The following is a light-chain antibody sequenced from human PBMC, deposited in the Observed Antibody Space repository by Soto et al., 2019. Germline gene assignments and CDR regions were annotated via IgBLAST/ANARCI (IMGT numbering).Light chain of an antibody. CDR2: GVS. CDR3: QQYKNGWT. V-gene: IGKV3-15*01. J-gene: IGKJ1*01. Sequence: IVNTQAPATLNVYPGERARLSCRASQSLVGSLGWCQHKPCQAPRLLIYGVSTRVTDIPARFSGSGSGTKFTLTISSLQSEDFAVYYCQQYKNGWTIDQRTKV. CDR1: QSLVGS.